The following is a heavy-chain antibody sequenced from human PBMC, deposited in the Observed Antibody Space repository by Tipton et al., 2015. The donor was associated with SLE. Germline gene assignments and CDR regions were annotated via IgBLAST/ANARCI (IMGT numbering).Heavy chain of an antibody. J-gene: IGHJ6*03. CDR2: IYYSGST. CDR3: SSPPHDSSGFHYMAV. V-gene: IGHV4-39*07. CDR1: GGSISSSSYY. Sequence: TLSLTCTVSGGSISSSSYYWGWIRQPPGKGLEWIGSIYYSGSTYYNPSLKSRVTISVDTPKNQFSLKLSSVTAADTAVYYCSSPPHDSSGFHYMAVWGKGTTVTVSS. D-gene: IGHD3-22*01.